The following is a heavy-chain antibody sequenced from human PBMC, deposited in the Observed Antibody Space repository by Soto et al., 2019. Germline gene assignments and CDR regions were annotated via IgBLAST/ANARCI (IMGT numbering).Heavy chain of an antibody. V-gene: IGHV1-18*01. CDR3: AKTSGLGTSSDS. D-gene: IGHD7-27*01. CDR2: ISAYNGDT. CDR1: GYTFTNHG. J-gene: IGHJ4*02. Sequence: QVHLVHSGAEVKMPGASVKVSCKASGYTFTNHGISWVRQAPGQGLEWMGWISAYNGDTNYAQKLQGRVTMTTDTSTSTAYMELRSLRFDDTAVYYCAKTSGLGTSSDSWGQGTLVTVSS.